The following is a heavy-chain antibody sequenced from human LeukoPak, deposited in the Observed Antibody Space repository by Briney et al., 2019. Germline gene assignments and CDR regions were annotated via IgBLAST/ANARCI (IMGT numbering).Heavy chain of an antibody. Sequence: GESLKISCKGSGSSFSNYWIGWVRQMPGKGLEWMGIIYSGDSDTRYSPSFQGQVTISVDKSISTAYLQWSSLKASDTAMYYCARRHGGYDVMIFDYWGQGTLVTVSS. J-gene: IGHJ4*02. CDR3: ARRHGGYDVMIFDY. V-gene: IGHV5-51*01. D-gene: IGHD5-12*01. CDR2: IYSGDSDT. CDR1: GSSFSNYW.